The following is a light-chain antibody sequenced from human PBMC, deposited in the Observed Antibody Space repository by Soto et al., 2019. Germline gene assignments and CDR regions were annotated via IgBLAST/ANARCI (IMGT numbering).Light chain of an antibody. J-gene: IGLJ2*01. CDR3: QTWGTGIVV. CDR1: SGYSSYV. Sequence: QSVLTQSPSASASLGASIKLTCTLSSGYSSYVIAWHQQQPEKGPRFLMKFNSDGTYDKGDGIPDRFSGSRSGAERYLTISSLQSEDEADYYCQTWGTGIVVFGGGTKLTVL. V-gene: IGLV4-69*01. CDR2: FNSDGTY.